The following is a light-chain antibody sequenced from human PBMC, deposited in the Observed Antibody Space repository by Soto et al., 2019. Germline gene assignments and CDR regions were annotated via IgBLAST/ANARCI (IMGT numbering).Light chain of an antibody. CDR3: KQKNDGPLT. V-gene: IGKV3-15*01. CDR1: QSISST. Sequence: EIVMTQSPATLSVSPGGRATLSCRASQSISSTLAWYQQKPGQAPRLLIYGASTRATGFPARFSGSGSGTDYPHIISSHQDEEFEVYCCKQKNDGPLTCEGGTGVE. CDR2: GAS. J-gene: IGKJ4*01.